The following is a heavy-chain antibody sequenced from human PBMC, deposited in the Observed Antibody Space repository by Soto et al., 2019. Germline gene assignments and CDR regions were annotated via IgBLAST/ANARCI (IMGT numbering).Heavy chain of an antibody. D-gene: IGHD3-9*01. J-gene: IGHJ6*02. CDR2: INPSGGST. V-gene: IGHV1-46*03. CDR3: ARGTGLFYYDILTGYYTEEYYYYYGMDV. CDR1: GYTFTSYY. Sequence: ASVKVSCKASGYTFTSYYMHWVRQAPGQGLEWMGIINPSGGSTSYAQKLQGRVTMTRDTSTSTVYMELSSLRSEDTAVYYCARGTGLFYYDILTGYYTEEYYYYYGMDVWGQ.